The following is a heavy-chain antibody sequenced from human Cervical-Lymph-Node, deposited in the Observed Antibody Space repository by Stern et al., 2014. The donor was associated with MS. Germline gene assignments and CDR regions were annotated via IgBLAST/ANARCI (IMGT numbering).Heavy chain of an antibody. D-gene: IGHD4-23*01. V-gene: IGHV1-69*01. Sequence: VHLVESGAEERKPGSSVKVSCKASGGTFSNYAFSWVRQAPGQGLEWMGGIIPMFNTTEYAQKFQDRVTIIADDSTSTAYMELNNLKFDDTAVYFCARFGGSAVWGQGTTVIVSS. CDR1: GGTFSNYA. J-gene: IGHJ6*02. CDR3: ARFGGSAV. CDR2: IIPMFNTT.